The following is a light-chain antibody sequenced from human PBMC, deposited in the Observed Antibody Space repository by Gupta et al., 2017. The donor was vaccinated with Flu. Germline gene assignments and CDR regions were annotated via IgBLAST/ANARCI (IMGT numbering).Light chain of an antibody. J-gene: IGLJ3*02. V-gene: IGLV2-14*01. CDR2: EVS. Sequence: SDLTQPASVAGSPGQSITISCTGTRSDVGGYNHVSWYQQHPGKAPKLMISEVSNRPSGVSNRFSGSKSGNTASLTISGLQAEDEADYYCSSYRSRSTLWVFGGGTKLTVL. CDR3: SSYRSRSTLWV. CDR1: RSDVGGYNH.